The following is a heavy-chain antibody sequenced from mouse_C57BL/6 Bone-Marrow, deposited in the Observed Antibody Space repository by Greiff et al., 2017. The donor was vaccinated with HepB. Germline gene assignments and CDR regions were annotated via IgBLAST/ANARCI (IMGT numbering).Heavy chain of an antibody. CDR1: GFSLPSYG. CDR2: ICGGGST. CDR3: ANRRGFAY. Sequence: VMLVESGPGLVAPSQSLSITCTASGFSLPSYGVDWVRQPPGKGLEWLGAICGGGSTNYNSALMSRLSISNDNSKTQVFLKMNRLQTDDTAMYYCANRRGFAYWGQGTLVTVSA. V-gene: IGHV2-9*01. J-gene: IGHJ3*01.